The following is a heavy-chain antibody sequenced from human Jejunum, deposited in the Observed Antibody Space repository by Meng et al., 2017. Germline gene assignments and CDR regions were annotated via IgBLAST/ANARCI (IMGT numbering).Heavy chain of an antibody. CDR1: GGSIESNNW. J-gene: IGHJ2*01. CDR3: ARADYVRYFDL. Sequence: VTLQESGPGLVKPSETLSLTCAVSGGSIESNNWWTWIRHPPGQGLEWIGEVYHSGSTHYNPSLQSRVTISIDNSKNRFSLSLNSVTAADTAIYYCARADYVRYFDLWGRGTLVTVSS. V-gene: IGHV4-4*02. D-gene: IGHD3-10*02. CDR2: VYHSGST.